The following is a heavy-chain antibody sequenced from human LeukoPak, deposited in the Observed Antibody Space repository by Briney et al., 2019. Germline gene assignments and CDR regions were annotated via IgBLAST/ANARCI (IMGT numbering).Heavy chain of an antibody. Sequence: GGSPRLSCAASGFTFSLYSMNGVRQAPGRGLEWVSSISSGSDYIFYGDSLKGRFSISRDNAKNSLYLQMNSLRAEDTAVYYCARGGRRFDSWGQGTLVSVSS. CDR2: ISSGSDYI. D-gene: IGHD2-15*01. V-gene: IGHV3-21*01. J-gene: IGHJ5*01. CDR3: ARGGRRFDS. CDR1: GFTFSLYS.